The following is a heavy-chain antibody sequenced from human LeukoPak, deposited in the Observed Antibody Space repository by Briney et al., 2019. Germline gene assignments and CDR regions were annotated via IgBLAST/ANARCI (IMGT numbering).Heavy chain of an antibody. J-gene: IGHJ4*02. CDR2: ISYDGSNT. CDR3: AKPYYYGSRSYMDY. V-gene: IGHV3-30*18. Sequence: GGSLGLSCAASGFTFSSYGMHWVRQAPGKGLEWVAVISYDGSNTYYADSVKGRFTISRDNSKNMLYLQMNSLRAEDTAVYYCAKPYYYGSRSYMDYWGQGTLVTVSS. D-gene: IGHD3-10*01. CDR1: GFTFSSYG.